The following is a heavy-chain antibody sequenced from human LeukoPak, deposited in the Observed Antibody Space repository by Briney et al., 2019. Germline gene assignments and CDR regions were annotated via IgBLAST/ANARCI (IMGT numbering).Heavy chain of an antibody. V-gene: IGHV3-30*04. D-gene: IGHD3-22*01. CDR1: GFTFSSYA. J-gene: IGHJ4*02. CDR2: ISYDGSNK. CDR3: ASSITMIVVVPDY. Sequence: AGGSLRLSCAASGFTFSSYAMHWVRQAPGKGLEWVAVISYDGSNKYYADSVRGRFTISRDNSKNTLYLQMNSLRAEDTAVYYCASSITMIVVVPDYWGQGTLVTVSS.